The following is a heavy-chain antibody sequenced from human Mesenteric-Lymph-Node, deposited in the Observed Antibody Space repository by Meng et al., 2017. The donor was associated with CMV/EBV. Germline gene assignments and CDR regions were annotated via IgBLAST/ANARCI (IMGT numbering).Heavy chain of an antibody. J-gene: IGHJ5*02. CDR1: GFTFSSYW. Sequence: GESLKISCAASGFTFSSYWMSWVRQAPGKGLEWVANIKQDGSEKYYVDSVKGRFTISRDNAKNSLYLQMNSLRAEDTAVYYCAKCSSTSCYNWFDPWGQGTLVTVSS. V-gene: IGHV3-7*01. D-gene: IGHD2-2*01. CDR2: IKQDGSEK. CDR3: AKCSSTSCYNWFDP.